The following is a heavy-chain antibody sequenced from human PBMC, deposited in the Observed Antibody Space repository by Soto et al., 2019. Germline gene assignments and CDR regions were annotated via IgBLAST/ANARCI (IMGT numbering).Heavy chain of an antibody. CDR1: GFIFDSFA. CDR2: IGGSGGRT. V-gene: IGHV3-23*04. CDR3: AKDRAFWFGEGGWFDP. D-gene: IGHD3-10*01. Sequence: EVQLVESGGGLVQPGGSLRLSCAASGFIFDSFALSWVRQAPGKGLEWVSGIGGSGGRTYYADSVKGRFTISRDNSKNTLHLQMSSLSAEDTAIYYCAKDRAFWFGEGGWFDPWGQGTLVTVSS. J-gene: IGHJ5*02.